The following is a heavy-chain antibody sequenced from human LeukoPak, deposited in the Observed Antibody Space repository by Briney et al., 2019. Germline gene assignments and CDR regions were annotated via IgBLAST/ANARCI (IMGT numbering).Heavy chain of an antibody. J-gene: IGHJ4*02. CDR1: GLTFSNDG. CDR3: AKGGSNNWSFDN. CDR2: IRYDGRNK. Sequence: GGSLRLSCAAAGLTFSNDGMHWVRQAPGKGLQWVAYIRYDGRNKYSADSVKGRFTIYRDNSKSTLYLQMNSLRPEDTAVYYCAKGGSNNWSFDNWGQGTLVTVSS. D-gene: IGHD1-1*01. V-gene: IGHV3-30*02.